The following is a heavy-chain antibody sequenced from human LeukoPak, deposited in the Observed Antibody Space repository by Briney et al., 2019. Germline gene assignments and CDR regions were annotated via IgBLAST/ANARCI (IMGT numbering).Heavy chain of an antibody. D-gene: IGHD6-25*01. J-gene: IGHJ5*02. CDR1: GYSFTSYW. V-gene: IGHV5-51*01. Sequence: GESLKISCKGSGYSFTSYWIGWVRQMPGKGLEWVGIIYPGDSDTRYSPSFQGQVTISADRSISTAYLQWSSLKASDTAMYYCARGGNIAARPNNWFDPWGQGALVTVSS. CDR2: IYPGDSDT. CDR3: ARGGNIAARPNNWFDP.